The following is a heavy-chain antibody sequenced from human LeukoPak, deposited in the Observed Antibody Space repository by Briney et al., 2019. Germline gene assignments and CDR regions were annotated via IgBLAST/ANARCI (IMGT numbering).Heavy chain of an antibody. J-gene: IGHJ3*02. CDR1: GFTFDDYA. CDR2: ISWNSGSI. V-gene: IGHV3-9*03. CDR3: AKDIGSGAAFDI. Sequence: GGSLRLSCAASGFTFDDYAMHWVRQAPGKGLEWVSGISWNSGSIGYADSVKGRFTISRDNAKNSLYLQMNSLRAEDMALYYCAKDIGSGAAFDIWGQGTMVTVSS. D-gene: IGHD2-15*01.